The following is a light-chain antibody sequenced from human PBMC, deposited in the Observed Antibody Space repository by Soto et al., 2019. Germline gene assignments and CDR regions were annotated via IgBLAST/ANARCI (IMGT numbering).Light chain of an antibody. CDR3: QQYNNWPPYT. CDR2: GES. CDR1: QSVSSN. Sequence: EIVMTQSPATLSVSPGERATLSCRASQSVSSNLAWYQQKPGQAPRLLIYGESTRATGIPARFSGSGSGTEFTLTISSLQSEDFAVYYCQQYNNWPPYTFGQGTKLDIK. V-gene: IGKV3-15*01. J-gene: IGKJ2*01.